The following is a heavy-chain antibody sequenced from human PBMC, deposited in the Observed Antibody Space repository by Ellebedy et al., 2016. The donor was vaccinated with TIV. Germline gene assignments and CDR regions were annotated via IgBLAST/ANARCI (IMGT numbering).Heavy chain of an antibody. Sequence: AASVKVSCKASGYTFTYRYLHWVRQAPGQALEWMGWITPFNGNTNYAQKFQERVTITRDRSMSTAYMELSSLRSEDTAMYYCASGYSGSYYPNWGQGTLVTVSS. J-gene: IGHJ4*02. D-gene: IGHD1-26*01. V-gene: IGHV1-45*02. CDR3: ASGYSGSYYPN. CDR1: GYTFTYRY. CDR2: ITPFNGNT.